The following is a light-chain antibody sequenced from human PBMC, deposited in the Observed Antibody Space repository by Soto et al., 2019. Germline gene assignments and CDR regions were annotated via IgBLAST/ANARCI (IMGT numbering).Light chain of an antibody. J-gene: IGKJ5*01. V-gene: IGKV3-15*01. CDR2: ETS. CDR3: QQYKNWPPIT. CDR1: QSVSNN. Sequence: EIVMTQSPATLSVSPGERATLSCTASQSVSNNLAWYQQKPGQAPRLLIYETSTRATGIPARFSGSGSGTEFTLTISSLQSEDFALYYCQQYKNWPPITFGQGTRLEIK.